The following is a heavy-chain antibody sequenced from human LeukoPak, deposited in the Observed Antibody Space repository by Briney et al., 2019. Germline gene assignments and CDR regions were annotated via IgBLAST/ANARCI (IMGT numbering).Heavy chain of an antibody. V-gene: IGHV4-4*07. CDR3: ARLLAYSSSWDYYYYYMDV. CDR2: IYTSGST. Sequence: MASETLSLTCTVSGGSISSYYWSWIRQPAGKGLEWIGRIYTSGSTNYNPSLKSRVTMSVDTSKNQFSLKLSSVTAADTAVYYCARLLAYSSSWDYYYYYMDVWGKGTTVTVSS. D-gene: IGHD6-13*01. J-gene: IGHJ6*03. CDR1: GGSISSYY.